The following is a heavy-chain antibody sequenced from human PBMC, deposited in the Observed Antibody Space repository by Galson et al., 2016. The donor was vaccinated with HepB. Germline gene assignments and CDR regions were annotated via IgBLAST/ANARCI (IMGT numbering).Heavy chain of an antibody. J-gene: IGHJ3*02. D-gene: IGHD3-10*01. Sequence: SVKVSCKASGYTFSSYAITWVRQAPGQGLEWMGWISASTGTTNYARRLPGRVTMTTDTSTSTAYMELRNMRSGDAAVYYCARRVRGTYDAFDIWGLGTMVTVSS. CDR3: ARRVRGTYDAFDI. V-gene: IGHV1-18*01. CDR1: GYTFSSYA. CDR2: ISASTGTT.